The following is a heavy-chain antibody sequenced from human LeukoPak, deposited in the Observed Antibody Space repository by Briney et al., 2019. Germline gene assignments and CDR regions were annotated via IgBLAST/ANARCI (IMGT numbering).Heavy chain of an antibody. D-gene: IGHD3-10*01. Sequence: GGSLRLSCAASGFTFSSYSMNWVRQAQGKGLGWVSYISSSSSTIYYAASVKGRFTISRDNAKNSLYLQMNSLRAEDTAVYYCARATERITMVRGVLDYWGQGTLVTVSS. J-gene: IGHJ4*02. V-gene: IGHV3-48*01. CDR2: ISSSSSTI. CDR3: ARATERITMVRGVLDY. CDR1: GFTFSSYS.